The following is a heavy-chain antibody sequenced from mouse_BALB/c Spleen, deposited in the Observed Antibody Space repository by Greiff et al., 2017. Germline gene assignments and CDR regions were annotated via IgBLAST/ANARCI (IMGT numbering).Heavy chain of an antibody. CDR3: ARSMLRLLDY. D-gene: IGHD1-2*01. CDR2: IYPGDGDT. J-gene: IGHJ2*01. CDR1: GYAFSSYW. Sequence: QVQLQQSGAELVRPGSSVKISCKASGYAFSSYWMNWVKQRPGQGLEWIGQIYPGDGDTNYNGKFKGKATLTADKSSSTAYMQLSSLTSEDSAVYFCARSMLRLLDYWGQGTTLTVSS. V-gene: IGHV1-80*01.